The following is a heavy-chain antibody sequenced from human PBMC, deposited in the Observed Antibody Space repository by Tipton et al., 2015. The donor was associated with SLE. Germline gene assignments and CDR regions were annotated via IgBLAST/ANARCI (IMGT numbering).Heavy chain of an antibody. D-gene: IGHD2-21*02. CDR2: ISYDGRNK. CDR3: ARDDETNTAWYNWLDP. CDR1: GFTFSLRDYG. V-gene: IGHV3-30*03. J-gene: IGHJ5*02. Sequence: SLRLSCAVSGFTFSLRDYGMHWVRQAPGKGLEWVAVISYDGRNKYYADSVKGRFTISRDNAKNTLYLQMSSLGVDDTGVYYCARDDETNTAWYNWLDPWGQGTLVTVSS.